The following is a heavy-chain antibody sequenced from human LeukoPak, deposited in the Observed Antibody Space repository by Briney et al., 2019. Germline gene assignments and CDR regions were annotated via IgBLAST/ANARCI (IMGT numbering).Heavy chain of an antibody. D-gene: IGHD2-15*01. V-gene: IGHV6-1*01. CDR3: ARDGWPAFDY. CDR2: TFYRSKGYI. CDR1: GDCVSSNTAA. J-gene: IGHJ4*02. Sequence: SQTLSLTCAISGDCVSSNTAAWNWIRQSPSRGLAWLGRTFYRSKGYIDYAVSVKSRITINPDTSKNQCSLQLNSVTPEDTAVYYCARDGWPAFDYWGRGTLVTVSS.